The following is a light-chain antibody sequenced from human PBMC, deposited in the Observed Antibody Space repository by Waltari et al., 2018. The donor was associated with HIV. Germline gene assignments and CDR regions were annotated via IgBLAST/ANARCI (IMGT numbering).Light chain of an antibody. CDR3: QLIFSFPLT. V-gene: IGKV1-39*01. CDR1: QAVANK. CDR2: DTS. J-gene: IGKJ3*01. Sequence: DIQMTQSPSSLSASVGDRVSISCRASQAVANKVNWFQQKPGKAPKVLIYDTSRLPNGVPSRFSGSGSGTDFTLTINGVQPDDFASYFCQLIFSFPLTFGPGTKVDVK.